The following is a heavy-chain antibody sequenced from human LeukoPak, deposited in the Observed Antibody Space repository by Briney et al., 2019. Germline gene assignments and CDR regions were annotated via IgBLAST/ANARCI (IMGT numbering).Heavy chain of an antibody. D-gene: IGHD3-3*01. Sequence: GSLRLSCAASGFTVTNAWMHWVRQPPGKGLEWIGEIHQSGSTNDNPSLKSRVTMSVDTSKKQFSLKLTSVTAADTAVYYCARHGPGASLSGYYRIQNWFDPWGQGTLVIVSS. CDR1: GFTVTNAW. J-gene: IGHJ5*02. CDR2: IHQSGST. V-gene: IGHV4-34*01. CDR3: ARHGPGASLSGYYRIQNWFDP.